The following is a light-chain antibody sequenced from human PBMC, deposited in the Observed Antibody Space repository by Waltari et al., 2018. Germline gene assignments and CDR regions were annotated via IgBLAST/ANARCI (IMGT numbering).Light chain of an antibody. CDR2: EVS. V-gene: IGLV2-14*01. J-gene: IGLJ1*01. CDR1: SSDVGGYDY. Sequence: QSALTPPASVSGSPGQSITISCTGTSSDVGGYDYVSWYQQEPGKAPKLMIYEVSNRPSGVSDRFSGSKSGNTASLTISGLQAEDEAHYYCSSYTSSSPYVFGTGTKVTVL. CDR3: SSYTSSSPYV.